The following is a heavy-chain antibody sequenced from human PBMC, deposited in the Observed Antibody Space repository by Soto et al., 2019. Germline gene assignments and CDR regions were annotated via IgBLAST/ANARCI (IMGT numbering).Heavy chain of an antibody. Sequence: PGGSLRLSCAASGFTFSSYGMHWVRQAPGKGLEWVAVISDDGSNKYYADSLKGRFTISRDNSKNKLYLQMNGLRAEDTAVYYCAKEWVYDTSGWSFDYWGQGTLVTVSS. CDR1: GFTFSSYG. J-gene: IGHJ4*02. D-gene: IGHD3-22*01. CDR2: ISDDGSNK. CDR3: AKEWVYDTSGWSFDY. V-gene: IGHV3-30*18.